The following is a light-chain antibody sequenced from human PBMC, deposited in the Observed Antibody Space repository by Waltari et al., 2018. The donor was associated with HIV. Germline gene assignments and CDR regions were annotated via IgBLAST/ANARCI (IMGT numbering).Light chain of an antibody. V-gene: IGKV1-39*01. CDR3: QQYNSYPYT. J-gene: IGKJ2*01. CDR1: QSISSY. Sequence: DIQMTQSPSSLSASVGDGVTITCRATQSISSYLNWYRQKPGAAPKLLIYGASTLHSGVPSRISGSGSGTDFTLTISSLQPDDFATYYCQQYNSYPYTFGQGTKLEIK. CDR2: GAS.